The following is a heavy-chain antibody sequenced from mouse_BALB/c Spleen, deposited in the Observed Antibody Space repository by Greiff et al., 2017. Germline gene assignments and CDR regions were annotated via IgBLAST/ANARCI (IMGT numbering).Heavy chain of an antibody. CDR2: IRLKSNNYAT. J-gene: IGHJ4*01. CDR3: TRRGYYYGSSYYYAMDY. D-gene: IGHD1-1*01. Sequence: EVKLVESGGGLVQPGGSMKLSCVASGFTFSNYWMNWVRQSPEKGLEWVAEIRLKSNNYATHYAESVKGRFTISRDDSKSSVYLQMNNLRAEDTGIYYCTRRGYYYGSSYYYAMDYWGQGTSVTVSS. CDR1: GFTFSNYW. V-gene: IGHV6-6*02.